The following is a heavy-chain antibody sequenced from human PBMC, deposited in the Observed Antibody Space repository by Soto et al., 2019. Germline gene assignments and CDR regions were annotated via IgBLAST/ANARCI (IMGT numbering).Heavy chain of an antibody. J-gene: IGHJ1*01. D-gene: IGHD3-16*02. CDR3: ASKGYRI. Sequence: SETLSLTCSVSGGYISGSDYYWGWTRQSPGKGLEWIGSIYHTGETYYKSSLKSRISISVDTSKNQFYLQLRSLTAADTAVYYCASKGYRIWGQGTQVTVSS. V-gene: IGHV4-39*01. CDR2: IYHTGET. CDR1: GGYISGSDYY.